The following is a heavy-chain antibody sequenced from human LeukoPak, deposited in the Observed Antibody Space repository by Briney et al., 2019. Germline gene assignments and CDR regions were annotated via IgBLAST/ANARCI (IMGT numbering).Heavy chain of an antibody. CDR2: IILILGIA. V-gene: IGHV1-69*04. CDR1: GGTFSSYA. D-gene: IGHD2-15*01. CDR3: AGYCSGGSCYSPRSDVFDI. J-gene: IGHJ3*02. Sequence: SVKVSRKPSGGTFSSYAICWVRQAPGQGLGWMGRIILILGIANYAQKFQGRVTLTADKSTSTAYMELSSLRSEDTAVCYCAGYCSGGSCYSPRSDVFDIWGEGTMVTVS.